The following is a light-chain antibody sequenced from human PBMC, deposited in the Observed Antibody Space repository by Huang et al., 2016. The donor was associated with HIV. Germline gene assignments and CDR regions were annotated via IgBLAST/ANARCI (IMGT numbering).Light chain of an antibody. CDR1: QSISSW. CDR3: QQYNSYSWP. J-gene: IGKJ1*01. CDR2: KAS. V-gene: IGKV1-5*03. Sequence: DIQMTQSPSTLSASVGDRVTITCRASQSISSWLAWYQQKPGKAPKLLIYKASSLESGVPSRFSGSGSGTEFTVTISSLQPDDFATYYCQQYNSYSWPFGQGTKVEIK.